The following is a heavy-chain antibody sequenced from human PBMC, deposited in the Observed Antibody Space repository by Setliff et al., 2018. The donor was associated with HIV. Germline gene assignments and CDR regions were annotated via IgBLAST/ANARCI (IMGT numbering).Heavy chain of an antibody. D-gene: IGHD3-22*01. CDR3: ARSLYDSSINVI. Sequence: GGSLRLSCAASGFTFVAHAMNWVRQAPGKGLEWVSSISSSGENTYYADTVKGRFTISRDNSKNTLYLQMSSLRAEDSALYYCARSLYDSSINVIWGQGTMVTVSS. J-gene: IGHJ3*02. V-gene: IGHV3-23*01. CDR2: ISSSGENT. CDR1: GFTFVAHA.